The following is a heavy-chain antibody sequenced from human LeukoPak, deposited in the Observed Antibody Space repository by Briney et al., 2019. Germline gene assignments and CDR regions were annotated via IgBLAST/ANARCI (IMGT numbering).Heavy chain of an antibody. V-gene: IGHV4-59*11. CDR2: IYYSGST. Sequence: PSETLSLTCTVSGGSISSHYWSWIRQPPGKELEWIGYIYYSGSTNYNPSLKSRVTILVDTSKNQFSLKLSSVTAADTAVYYCARGGYYFDYWGQGTLVTVSS. CDR3: ARGGYYFDY. J-gene: IGHJ4*02. CDR1: GGSISSHY.